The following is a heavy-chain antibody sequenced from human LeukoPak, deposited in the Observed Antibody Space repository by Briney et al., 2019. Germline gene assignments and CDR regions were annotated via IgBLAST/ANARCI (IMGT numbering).Heavy chain of an antibody. J-gene: IGHJ5*02. CDR3: ARDPRRQLGVWFDL. D-gene: IGHD6-13*01. Sequence: GAGVTVTCKASGGTFTSYAISWVRQAPGQGLEWMGGIIPIFGTANYAQKFQGRVTITADESTSTAYMELSSVRSEDTAVYYCARDPRRQLGVWFDLWGQGTLVTVSS. CDR1: GGTFTSYA. CDR2: IIPIFGTA. V-gene: IGHV1-69*01.